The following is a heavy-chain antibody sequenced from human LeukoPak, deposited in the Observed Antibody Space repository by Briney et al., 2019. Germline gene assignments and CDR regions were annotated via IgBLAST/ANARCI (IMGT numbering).Heavy chain of an antibody. D-gene: IGHD1-26*01. CDR1: GFTFSSYA. J-gene: IGHJ5*01. Sequence: PGGSLRLSCAASGFTFSSYAMSWVRQAPGKGLEWVSAISGSGGSTYYADSVKGRFTISRDNSKNTLYLQMNSLRAEDTAVYYCAKPLTESGSYWKTGVDSWAQGTLVTVPS. CDR3: AKPLTESGSYWKTGVDS. V-gene: IGHV3-23*01. CDR2: ISGSGGST.